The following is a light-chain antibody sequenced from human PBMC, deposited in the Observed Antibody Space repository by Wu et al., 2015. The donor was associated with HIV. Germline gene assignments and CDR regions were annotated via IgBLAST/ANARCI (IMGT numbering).Light chain of an antibody. CDR1: QGISSY. Sequence: DIQLTQSPSFLSASVGDRVTITCRASQGISSYLAWYQQKPGKAPKLLIYAASTLQSGVPSRFSGSGSGTEFTLTISSLQPEDFATYYCQQLNWFGQRDQRWK. J-gene: IGKJ1*01. CDR3: QQLNW. CDR2: AAS. V-gene: IGKV1-9*01.